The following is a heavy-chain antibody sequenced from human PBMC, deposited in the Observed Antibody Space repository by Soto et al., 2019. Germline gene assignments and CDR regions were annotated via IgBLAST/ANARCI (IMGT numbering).Heavy chain of an antibody. D-gene: IGHD1-26*01. CDR3: ASGTWELGYY. CDR2: INAGNGNT. Sequence: ASVKVSCKASGYTFTGYAMHWVRQAPGQRLEWMGWINAGNGNTNYAQKLQGRVTMTTDTSTSTAYMELRSLRSGDTAVYYCASGTWELGYYWGQGTPVTVSS. J-gene: IGHJ4*02. V-gene: IGHV1-3*01. CDR1: GYTFTGYA.